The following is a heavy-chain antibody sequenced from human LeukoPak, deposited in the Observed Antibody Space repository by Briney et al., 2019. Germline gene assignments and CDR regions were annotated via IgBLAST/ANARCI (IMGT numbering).Heavy chain of an antibody. D-gene: IGHD1-1*01. J-gene: IGHJ4*02. CDR3: TTDCAKLERRGSFDY. CDR1: GFTFSNAW. CDR2: IKSKTDGGAT. Sequence: GGPLRLFCAASGFTFSNAWMIGLRQAPGKGLEWVARIKSKTDGGATEYSAPVKGRINISRDDSKNTLYLQMNSLKTDDTAVYYCTTDCAKLERRGSFDYWGQGTLGTVSS. V-gene: IGHV3-15*01.